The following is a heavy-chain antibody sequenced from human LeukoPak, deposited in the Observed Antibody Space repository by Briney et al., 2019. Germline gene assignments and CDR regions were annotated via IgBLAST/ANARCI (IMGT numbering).Heavy chain of an antibody. CDR2: INPNSGGT. Sequence: GASVKVSCKASGYTFTGYYMHRVRQAPGQGLEWMGRINPNSGGTNYAQKFQGRVTMTRETSISTAYMELSRLRSDDTAVYYCARTYYYDSSGYPDYWGQGTLVTVSS. J-gene: IGHJ4*02. V-gene: IGHV1-2*06. CDR1: GYTFTGYY. D-gene: IGHD3-22*01. CDR3: ARTYYYDSSGYPDY.